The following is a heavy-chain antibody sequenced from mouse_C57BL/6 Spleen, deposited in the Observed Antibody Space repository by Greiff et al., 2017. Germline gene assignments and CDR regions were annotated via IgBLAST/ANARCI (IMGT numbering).Heavy chain of an antibody. V-gene: IGHV1-82*01. J-gene: IGHJ4*01. CDR3: ARDDGSRYAMDY. CDR2: IYPGDGDT. CDR1: GYAFSSSW. Sequence: QVQLKESGPELVKPGASVKISCKASGYAFSSSWMNWVKQRPGKGLEWIGRIYPGDGDTNYNGKFKGKATLTADKSSSTAYMQLRSLTSEDSAVYFCARDDGSRYAMDYWGQGTSVTVSS. D-gene: IGHD1-1*01.